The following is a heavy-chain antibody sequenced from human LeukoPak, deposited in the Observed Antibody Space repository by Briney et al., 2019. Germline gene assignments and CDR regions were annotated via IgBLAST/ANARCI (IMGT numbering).Heavy chain of an antibody. D-gene: IGHD3-3*01. CDR2: IRYDGSNK. V-gene: IGHV3-30*02. CDR1: GFTFSSYG. CDR3: AKEPVLRFLEWLFDY. Sequence: GGSLRLSCAASGFTFSSYGMHWVRQAPGKGLEWVAFIRYDGSNKYYADSVKGRFTISRDNSKNTLYLQMNSLRAEDTAVYYCAKEPVLRFLEWLFDYWGQGTLITDSS. J-gene: IGHJ4*02.